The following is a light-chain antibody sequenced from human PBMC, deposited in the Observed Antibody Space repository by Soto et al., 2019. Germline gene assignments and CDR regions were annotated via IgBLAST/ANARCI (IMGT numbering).Light chain of an antibody. Sequence: EIVLTQSPAPLSLSPGERATLSCRASQSVSSYLAWYQQKPGQAPRLLIYDASNRATGIPARFSGSGSGTDFTLTLSSLEPEDFAIYYCQQYNIWPYTFGQGTRLEIK. CDR1: QSVSSY. J-gene: IGKJ5*01. CDR2: DAS. CDR3: QQYNIWPYT. V-gene: IGKV3-11*01.